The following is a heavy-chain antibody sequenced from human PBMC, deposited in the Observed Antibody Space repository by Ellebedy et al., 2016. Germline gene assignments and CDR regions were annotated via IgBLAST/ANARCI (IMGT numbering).Heavy chain of an antibody. CDR2: IYFGGAT. V-gene: IGHV3-53*04. CDR3: ALDYGIQ. J-gene: IGHJ4*02. D-gene: IGHD4-17*01. CDR1: GLTVGGNY. Sequence: GESLKISCAASGLTVGGNYISWVRQAPGEGLEWISVIYFGGATSYADSVKGRFIVSRHPSRSIVFLHMNSLKPEDTATYYCALDYGIQWGQGTLVTVSS.